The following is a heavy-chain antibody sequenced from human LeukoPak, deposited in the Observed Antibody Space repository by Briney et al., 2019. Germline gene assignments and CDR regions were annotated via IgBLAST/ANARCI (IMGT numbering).Heavy chain of an antibody. V-gene: IGHV3-23*01. Sequence: GGSLRLSCAASGFTFSSYAMSWVRQAPGKGLEWVSTISGGSGTTYYADSVQGRFTISRDNSKNTLYLQMNSLRAEDTAVYYCAKDIKRTAATFIDYWGQGALVTVSS. CDR2: ISGGSGTT. CDR1: GFTFSSYA. D-gene: IGHD2-21*02. J-gene: IGHJ4*02. CDR3: AKDIKRTAATFIDY.